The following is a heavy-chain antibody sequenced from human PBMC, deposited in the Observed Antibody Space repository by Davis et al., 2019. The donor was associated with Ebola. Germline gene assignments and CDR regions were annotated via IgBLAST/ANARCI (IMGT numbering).Heavy chain of an antibody. J-gene: IGHJ4*02. V-gene: IGHV1-2*02. D-gene: IGHD3-22*01. Sequence: ASVKVSCKASGYTFTGYYMHWVRQAPGQGLEWMGWINPNSGGTNYAQKFQGRVTMTRDTSISTAYMELRSLRSDDTAVYYCARDYYDSSGYYGGWDYWGQGTLVTVSS. CDR3: ARDYYDSSGYYGGWDY. CDR1: GYTFTGYY. CDR2: INPNSGGT.